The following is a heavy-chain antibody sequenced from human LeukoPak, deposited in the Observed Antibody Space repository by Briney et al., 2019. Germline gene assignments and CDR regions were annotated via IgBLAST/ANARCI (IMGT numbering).Heavy chain of an antibody. J-gene: IGHJ4*02. CDR3: ARRNDPYYFDY. V-gene: IGHV4-30-4*08. CDR2: IYYSGSS. Sequence: PSETLSLTCTVSGGSISSGDYYWSWIRQPPGMGLEWIGYIYYSGSSFYNPSLKSRLTISVNTSKNHFSLNLSSVTAADTAVYYCARRNDPYYFDYWGQGTLVTVSS. D-gene: IGHD3-16*01. CDR1: GGSISSGDYY.